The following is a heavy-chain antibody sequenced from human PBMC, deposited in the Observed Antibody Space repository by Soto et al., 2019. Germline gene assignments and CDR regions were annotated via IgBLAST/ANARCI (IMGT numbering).Heavy chain of an antibody. J-gene: IGHJ5*01. CDR3: ARSRDDWTQSRNFDS. V-gene: IGHV4-59*01. D-gene: IGHD2-21*01. CDR1: GGSIGRYS. Sequence: QVLLQESGPGLVKPWETLSLTCSVSGGSIGRYSWNWIRQPPGKGLEWIGYVYYSGNTNYNPSFKTRVTISIDTSKNQVSMNLDSLTTADTALYYCARSRDDWTQSRNFDSWGQGTLVTVST. CDR2: VYYSGNT.